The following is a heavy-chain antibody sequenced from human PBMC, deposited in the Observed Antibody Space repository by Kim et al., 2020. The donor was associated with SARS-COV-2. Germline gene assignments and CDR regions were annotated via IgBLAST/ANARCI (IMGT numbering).Heavy chain of an antibody. J-gene: IGHJ4*02. CDR2: A. V-gene: IGHV1-69*04. Sequence: ANHAQKFQGRVTITADKSTSNACMELSSLRSEDTAVYYCARDSSVGPLGYWGQGTLVTVSS. D-gene: IGHD3-16*01. CDR3: ARDSSVGPLGY.